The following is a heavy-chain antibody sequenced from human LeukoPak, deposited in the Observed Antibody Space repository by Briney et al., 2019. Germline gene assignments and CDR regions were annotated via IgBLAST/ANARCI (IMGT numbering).Heavy chain of an antibody. V-gene: IGHV1-69*13. CDR3: ARPPGYSYGGYYFDY. Sequence: ASVKVSCKASGGTFSSYAISWVRQAPGQGLEWMGGIIPIFGTANYAQKFQGRVTITADESTSTAYMELSSLRSEDTAVYYCARPPGYSYGGYYFDYWGQGTLVTVSS. CDR1: GGTFSSYA. CDR2: IIPIFGTA. D-gene: IGHD5-18*01. J-gene: IGHJ4*02.